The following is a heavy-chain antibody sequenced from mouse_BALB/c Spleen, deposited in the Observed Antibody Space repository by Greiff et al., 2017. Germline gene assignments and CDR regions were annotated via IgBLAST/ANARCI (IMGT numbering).Heavy chain of an antibody. CDR1: GYSITSGYY. CDR3: AREVLRRSYYAMDY. CDR2: ISYDGSN. V-gene: IGHV3-6*02. J-gene: IGHJ4*01. D-gene: IGHD1-1*01. Sequence: EVKLVESGPGLVKPSQSLSLTCSVTGYSITSGYYWNWIRQFPGNKLEWMGYISYDGSNNYNPSLKNRISITRDTSKNQFFLKLNSVTTEDTATYYCAREVLRRSYYAMDYWGQGTSVTVSS.